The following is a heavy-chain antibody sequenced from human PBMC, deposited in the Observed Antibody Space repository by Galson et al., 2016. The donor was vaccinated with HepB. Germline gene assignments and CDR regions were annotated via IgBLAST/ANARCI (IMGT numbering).Heavy chain of an antibody. V-gene: IGHV3-53*01. CDR1: GFTVSSNY. D-gene: IGHD6-13*01. CDR2: IYSGGST. J-gene: IGHJ6*02. CDR3: ARDRWIRRVAAADDGDYYYYYGMDV. Sequence: SLRLSCAASGFTVSSNYMSWVRQAPGKGLEWVSVIYSGGSTYYADSVKGRFTISRDNSKNTLYLQMNSLRAEDTAVYYCARDRWIRRVAAADDGDYYYYYGMDVWGQGTTVTVSS.